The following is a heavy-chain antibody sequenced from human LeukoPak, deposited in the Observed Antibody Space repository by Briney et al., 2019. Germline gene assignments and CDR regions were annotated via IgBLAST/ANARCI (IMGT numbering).Heavy chain of an antibody. CDR1: GFTFSSYE. CDR3: ASVNYYDSSGYYYKYDAFDI. D-gene: IGHD3-22*01. CDR2: ISDSSSII. J-gene: IGHJ3*02. Sequence: PGESLRLSCAASGFTFSSYEMNWVRQAPGKGLEWISYISDSSSIIYYADSVKGRFTISRDNAKNSLYLQMNSLRAEDTAVYYCASVNYYDSSGYYYKYDAFDIWGQGTMVTVSS. V-gene: IGHV3-48*03.